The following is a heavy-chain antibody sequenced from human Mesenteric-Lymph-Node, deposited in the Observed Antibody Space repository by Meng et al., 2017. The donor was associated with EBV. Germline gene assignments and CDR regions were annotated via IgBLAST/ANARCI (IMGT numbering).Heavy chain of an antibody. CDR1: GDIVSSNSAA. Sequence: QVQLQQSGPGLVKPSXXLSLTXAIPGDIVSSNSAAWNWIRQSPSRGLEWLGRTYYRSKWYNDYAVSVKSRITINPDTSKNQFSLQLNSVTPEDTAVYYCARDSSSSAYSPFDYWGQGTLVTVSS. V-gene: IGHV6-1*01. CDR3: ARDSSSSAYSPFDY. J-gene: IGHJ4*02. D-gene: IGHD3-22*01. CDR2: TYYRSKWYN.